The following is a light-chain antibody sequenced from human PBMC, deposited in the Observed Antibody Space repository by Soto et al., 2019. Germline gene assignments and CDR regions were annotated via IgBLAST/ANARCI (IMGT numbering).Light chain of an antibody. V-gene: IGKV3-11*01. J-gene: IGKJ3*01. CDR3: QQRSNWPSPFT. Sequence: EIVLTQSPATLSLSPGERATLSCRASQSVSNYLAWYQQKPGQAPRLLIYAASNRATGIPARFSGSGSGTDFTLPISSLEPEDFAVYYCQQRSNWPSPFTFGPGTKVDIK. CDR2: AAS. CDR1: QSVSNY.